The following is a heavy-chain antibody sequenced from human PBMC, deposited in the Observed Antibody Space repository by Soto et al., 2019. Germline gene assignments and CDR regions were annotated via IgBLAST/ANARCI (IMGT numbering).Heavy chain of an antibody. V-gene: IGHV3-23*01. CDR2: ITRDGTI. D-gene: IGHD3-22*01. CDR3: AKEPYEGAYGDY. J-gene: IGHJ4*02. Sequence: EVQVLESGGGLVQPGGSLRLSCAASGFIFTNYAMSWVRQAPGEGLEWVSAITRDGTIYYTDSVKGRFTISRDNSKNTVYLQMNSLRAEDTAVYYCAKEPYEGAYGDYWGQGTLVTVSS. CDR1: GFIFTNYA.